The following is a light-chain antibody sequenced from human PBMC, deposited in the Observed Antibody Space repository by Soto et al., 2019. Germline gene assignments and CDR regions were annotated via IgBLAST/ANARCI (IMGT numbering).Light chain of an antibody. Sequence: QAVVTQPPSASGTPGQRVTIPRSGSSSNIGINAVNWHQQLPGTAPKRVIYDNNQRPSGVPDRFSGSQSGISASMAISELHCEDEADYSCAACDDSLNGLVFGTGTTVTVL. CDR1: SSNIGINA. CDR3: AACDDSLNGLV. V-gene: IGLV1-44*01. J-gene: IGLJ1*01. CDR2: DNN.